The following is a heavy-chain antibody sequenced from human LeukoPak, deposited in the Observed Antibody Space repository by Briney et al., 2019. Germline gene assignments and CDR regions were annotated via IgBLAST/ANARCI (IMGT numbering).Heavy chain of an antibody. V-gene: IGHV1-46*01. J-gene: IGHJ6*03. Sequence: ASVKVSCKASGYTFTSYYMHWVRQAPGQGPEWMGIINPSGGSTSYAQKFQGRVTMTRDMSTSTVYMELSSLRSEDTAVYYCASGALGSYCSGGSCSRYYYMDVWGKGTTVTVSS. CDR3: ASGALGSYCSGGSCSRYYYMDV. D-gene: IGHD2-15*01. CDR1: GYTFTSYY. CDR2: INPSGGST.